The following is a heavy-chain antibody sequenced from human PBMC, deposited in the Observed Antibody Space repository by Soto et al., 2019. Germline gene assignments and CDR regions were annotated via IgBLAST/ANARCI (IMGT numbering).Heavy chain of an antibody. CDR3: ARDLTLFEY. J-gene: IGHJ4*02. Sequence: HPGGSLRLSCSASGFTFSSYSMNWVRQAPGKGLEWVSYISSSSSTIYYADSVKGRFTISRDNAKNSLYLQMNSLRADDTAVYYCARDLTLFEYWGQGTLVTVSS. V-gene: IGHV3-48*01. CDR1: GFTFSSYS. CDR2: ISSSSSTI.